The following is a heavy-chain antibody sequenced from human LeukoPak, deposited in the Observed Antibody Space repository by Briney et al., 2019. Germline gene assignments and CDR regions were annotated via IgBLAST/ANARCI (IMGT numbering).Heavy chain of an antibody. V-gene: IGHV3-21*01. CDR1: GFTFSSYS. Sequence: GGSLRLSCAASGFTFSSYSMNWVRQAPGKGLEWVSFISSSSGYIYYADSVKGRFTISRDNAKNSLYLKMNSLRAEDTAVYYCAFDSSGPSRVYWGQGTLVTVSS. D-gene: IGHD3-22*01. CDR2: ISSSSGYI. CDR3: AFDSSGPSRVY. J-gene: IGHJ4*02.